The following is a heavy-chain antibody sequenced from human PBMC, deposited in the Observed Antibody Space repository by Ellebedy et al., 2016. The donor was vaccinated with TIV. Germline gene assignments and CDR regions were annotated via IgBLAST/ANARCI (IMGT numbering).Heavy chain of an antibody. Sequence: GESLKISXAASGFTFSSYNMNWVRQAPGKGLEWVSYIFSGGTTKYYADSVKGRFTISRDNAKSSLYLQMNSLRDEDTAVYYFAVTTGTATTSRFEYWGQGILVIVS. J-gene: IGHJ4*02. CDR1: GFTFSSYN. D-gene: IGHD1-1*01. CDR2: IFSGGTTK. V-gene: IGHV3-48*02. CDR3: AVTTGTATTSRFEY.